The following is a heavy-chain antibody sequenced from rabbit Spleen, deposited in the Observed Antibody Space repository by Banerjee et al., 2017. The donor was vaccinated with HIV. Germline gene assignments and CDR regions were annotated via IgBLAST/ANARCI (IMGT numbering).Heavy chain of an antibody. CDR3: VRARPYPFVL. CDR1: GFDFSRYG. V-gene: IGHV1S47*01. J-gene: IGHJ4*01. D-gene: IGHD1-1*01. CDR2: IDPIFGST. Sequence: QEQLVESGGGLVQPGGSLKLACKASGFDFSRYGVSWVRQAPGKGLEWIGYIDPIFGSTYYASWVNGRFTISSHNAQNTLYLQLNSLTVADTATYFCVRARPYPFVLWGPGPLVTVS.